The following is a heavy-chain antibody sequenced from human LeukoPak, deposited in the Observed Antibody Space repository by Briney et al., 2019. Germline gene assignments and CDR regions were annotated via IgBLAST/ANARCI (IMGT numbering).Heavy chain of an antibody. J-gene: IGHJ5*02. V-gene: IGHV4-30-2*01. CDR2: IYHSGST. CDR1: GGSISSGGYS. D-gene: IGHD4-17*01. CDR3: ARGIDYGWFDP. Sequence: PSQTLSLTCAVSGGSISSGGYSWSWIRQPPGKGLEWIGYIYHSGSTYYSPSLKSRVTISVDRSKNQFSLKLSSVTAADTAVYYCARGIDYGWFDPWGQGTLVTVSS.